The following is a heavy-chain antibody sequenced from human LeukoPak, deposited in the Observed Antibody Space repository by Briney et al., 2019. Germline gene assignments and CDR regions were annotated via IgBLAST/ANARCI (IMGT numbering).Heavy chain of an antibody. J-gene: IGHJ5*02. V-gene: IGHV4-38-2*02. CDR3: ARDLGAVAGTRWFDP. CDR2: IYHSGST. Sequence: SETLSLTCTVSGGSISSYYWSWIRQPPGKGLEWIGSIYHSGSTYYNPSLKSRVTISVDTSKNQFSLKLSSVTAADTAVYYCARDLGAVAGTRWFDPWGQGTLVTVSS. CDR1: GGSISSYY. D-gene: IGHD6-19*01.